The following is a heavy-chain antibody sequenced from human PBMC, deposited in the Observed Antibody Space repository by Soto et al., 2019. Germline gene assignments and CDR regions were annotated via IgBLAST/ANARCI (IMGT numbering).Heavy chain of an antibody. J-gene: IGHJ6*02. Sequence: ASVKVSCKASGYTFTGYYMHWVRQAPGQGLEWMGWINPNSGGTNYAQKFQGWGTMTRDTSISTAYMELSRLRSDDTAVYYCARSSVVVTAILVYGMDVWGQGTTVTVSS. CDR3: ARSSVVVTAILVYGMDV. D-gene: IGHD2-21*02. CDR2: INPNSGGT. V-gene: IGHV1-2*04. CDR1: GYTFTGYY.